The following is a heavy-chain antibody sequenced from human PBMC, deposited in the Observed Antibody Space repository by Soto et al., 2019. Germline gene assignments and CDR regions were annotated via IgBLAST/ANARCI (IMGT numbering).Heavy chain of an antibody. V-gene: IGHV3-13*01. J-gene: IGHJ6*02. CDR2: IGTAGDT. D-gene: IGHD1-26*01. Sequence: GGSLRLSCAASGFTFSSYDMHWVRQATGKGLEWVSAIGTAGDTYYPGSVKGRFTISRENAKNSLYLQMNSLRAEDTAVYYCARVAGATTGPYGMDVWGQGTTVTVS. CDR1: GFTFSSYD. CDR3: ARVAGATTGPYGMDV.